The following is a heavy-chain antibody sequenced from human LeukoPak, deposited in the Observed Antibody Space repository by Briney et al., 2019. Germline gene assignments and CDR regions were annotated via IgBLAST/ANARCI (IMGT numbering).Heavy chain of an antibody. CDR2: IYSDSSRT. CDR3: TKDAGYSSDY. CDR1: VFSLSTTW. V-gene: IGHV3-74*01. Sequence: GGSLRLSCTLSVFSLSTTWMHCVRQAPGKGLEWVALIYSDSSRTTYADTVKGRLTISRDNAKNTVYLQRSSLRVEDTSVYFFTKDAGYSSDYWGQGILVPVSS. D-gene: IGHD2-15*01. J-gene: IGHJ4*02.